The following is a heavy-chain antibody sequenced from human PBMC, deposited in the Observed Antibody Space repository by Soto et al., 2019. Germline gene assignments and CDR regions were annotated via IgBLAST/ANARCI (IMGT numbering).Heavy chain of an antibody. CDR1: GVTVSSNY. Sequence: EVQLVESGGGLVQPGGSLRLSCAASGVTVSSNYMSWVRQAPGKGLEWVSVIYSGGSTYYADSVKGRFTISRDNSKNTLYLQMNSLRAEDTAVYYCARDFYYHGSGTMGGYFDYLGQGTLVTVSS. CDR2: IYSGGST. D-gene: IGHD3-10*01. CDR3: ARDFYYHGSGTMGGYFDY. V-gene: IGHV3-66*01. J-gene: IGHJ4*02.